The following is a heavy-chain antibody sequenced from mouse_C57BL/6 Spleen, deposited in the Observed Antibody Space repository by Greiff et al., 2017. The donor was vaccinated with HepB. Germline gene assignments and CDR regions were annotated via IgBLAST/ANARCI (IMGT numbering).Heavy chain of an antibody. J-gene: IGHJ3*01. Sequence: VKLQESGAELVKPGASVKISCKASGYAFSSYWMNWVKQRPGKGLEWIGQIYPGDGDTNYNGKFKGKATLTADKSSSTAYMQLSSLTSEDSAVYFCARGYGNSSWFAYWGQGTLVTVSA. V-gene: IGHV1-80*01. CDR1: GYAFSSYW. CDR3: ARGYGNSSWFAY. D-gene: IGHD2-1*01. CDR2: IYPGDGDT.